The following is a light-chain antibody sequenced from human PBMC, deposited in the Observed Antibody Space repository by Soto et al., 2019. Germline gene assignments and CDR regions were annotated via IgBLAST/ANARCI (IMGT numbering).Light chain of an antibody. CDR3: SSYAGTHVV. J-gene: IGLJ1*01. Sequence: QSVLTQPPSASATPGQSVTISSTGTSSDVGGYNYVSWYQQHPGKAPKLMIYDVTQRPSGVPDRFSGSKSGNTASLTVSVLQAEDEADYYCSSYAGTHVVFGTGTKVTV. CDR1: SSDVGGYNY. V-gene: IGLV2-8*01. CDR2: DVT.